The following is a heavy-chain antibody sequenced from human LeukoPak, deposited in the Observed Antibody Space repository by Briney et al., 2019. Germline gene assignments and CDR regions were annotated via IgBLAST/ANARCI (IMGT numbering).Heavy chain of an antibody. CDR3: AKDQSLFGGVLVSFLFVY. CDR1: GFTFSSYA. CDR2: ISGSGGST. V-gene: IGHV3-23*01. Sequence: PGGSLRLSCAASGFTFSSYAMSWVRQAPGKGLEWVSAISGSGGSTYYADSVKGRFTISRDNSKNTLYLQMNSLRAEDTAVYYCAKDQSLFGGVLVSFLFVYWGQGTLVTVSS. J-gene: IGHJ4*02. D-gene: IGHD3-16*02.